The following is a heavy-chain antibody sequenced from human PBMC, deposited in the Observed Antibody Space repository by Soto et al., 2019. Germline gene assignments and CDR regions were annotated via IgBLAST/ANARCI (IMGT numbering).Heavy chain of an antibody. J-gene: IGHJ5*02. D-gene: IGHD3-10*01. Sequence: QVQLQESGPGLVKPSQTLSLTCTVSGGSISSGGYYWSWIRQHPGKGLEWIGYIYYSGNTYSNPSLRSRVTISVDTSKNQFSLKLSSVTAADTAVYYCAREVFGSPNWFDPWGQGTLVTVSS. V-gene: IGHV4-31*03. CDR3: AREVFGSPNWFDP. CDR1: GGSISSGGYY. CDR2: IYYSGNT.